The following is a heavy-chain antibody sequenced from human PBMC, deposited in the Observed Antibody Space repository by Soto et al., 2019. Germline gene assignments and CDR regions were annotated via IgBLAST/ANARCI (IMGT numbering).Heavy chain of an antibody. CDR3: ARDQASLGY. Sequence: GALRLSCSASGFLFRTYGMHWVRQAPGKGLEWVALIWYDGSNKYYADSVKGRFTISRDNSNNTLYLQMNSLRAEDTAVYYCARDQASLGYWGQGT. V-gene: IGHV3-33*01. CDR1: GFLFRTYG. CDR2: IWYDGSNK. J-gene: IGHJ4*02.